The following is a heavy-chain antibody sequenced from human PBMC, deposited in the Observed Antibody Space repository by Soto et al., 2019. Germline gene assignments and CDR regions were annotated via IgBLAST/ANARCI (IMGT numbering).Heavy chain of an antibody. Sequence: SETLSLTCTVSGGSISSGGYYWSWIRQHPGKGLEWIGYIYHSGSTYYNPSLKSRVTISVDTSKNQFSLKLSSVTAADTAVYYCARAPTATNWFDPWGQGTLVTVSS. D-gene: IGHD4-17*01. CDR1: GGSISSGGYY. CDR2: IYHSGST. J-gene: IGHJ5*02. CDR3: ARAPTATNWFDP. V-gene: IGHV4-31*03.